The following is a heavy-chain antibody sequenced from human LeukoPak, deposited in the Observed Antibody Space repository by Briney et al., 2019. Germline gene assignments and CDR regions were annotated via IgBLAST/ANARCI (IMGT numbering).Heavy chain of an antibody. V-gene: IGHV4-39*01. J-gene: IGHJ4*02. CDR2: IYYSGTI. D-gene: IGHD5-24*01. Sequence: SETLSLTCTVSGGSIGSSNYFWGWIRQTPGMGLEWIGSIYYSGTIYYNPSIKSRVTISVDTSKNQFSLRLRSVTAADTAVYYCARHEEEDGYNAKTFDYWGQGALVTVSS. CDR1: GGSIGSSNYF. CDR3: ARHEEEDGYNAKTFDY.